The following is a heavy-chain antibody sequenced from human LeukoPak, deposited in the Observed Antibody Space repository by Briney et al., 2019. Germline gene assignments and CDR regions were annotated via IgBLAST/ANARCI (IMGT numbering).Heavy chain of an antibody. CDR2: ISGSGGST. Sequence: AGGSLRLSCAASGFTFSSYAMSWVRQAPGKGLEWVSAISGSGGSTYYADSVTGRFTISRDNSKNTLYLQMTSLRAEATAVYYCATSGYQQWLVPDNMPFDYWGQGTLVTVSS. CDR1: GFTFSSYA. V-gene: IGHV3-23*01. D-gene: IGHD6-19*01. J-gene: IGHJ4*02. CDR3: ATSGYQQWLVPDNMPFDY.